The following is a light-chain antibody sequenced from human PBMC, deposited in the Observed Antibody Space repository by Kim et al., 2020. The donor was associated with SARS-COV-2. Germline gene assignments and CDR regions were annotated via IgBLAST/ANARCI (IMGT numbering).Light chain of an antibody. Sequence: DIQMTQSPSTLSASVGDRVTITCRASQSISSWLAWYQQKPGKAPKLLIYKASSLESGVPSRFSGSGSGTEFTLTISSLQPHDFATYYCQQYNSYLYTFGQGTKLEI. V-gene: IGKV1-5*03. J-gene: IGKJ2*01. CDR2: KAS. CDR1: QSISSW. CDR3: QQYNSYLYT.